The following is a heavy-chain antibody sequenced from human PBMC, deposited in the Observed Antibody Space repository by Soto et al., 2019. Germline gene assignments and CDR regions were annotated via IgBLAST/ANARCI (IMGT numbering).Heavy chain of an antibody. Sequence: SETLSLTCTVSGGSISSSSYYWGWIRQPPGKGLEWIGSISYSGSTYYNPSLKSRVTISVDTSKNQFSLKLSSVTAADTAVYYCARHSQLLVRGVMTTDYYGMDVWGQGTTVTVSS. CDR1: GGSISSSSYY. CDR2: ISYSGST. CDR3: ARHSQLLVRGVMTTDYYGMDV. V-gene: IGHV4-39*01. D-gene: IGHD3-10*01. J-gene: IGHJ6*02.